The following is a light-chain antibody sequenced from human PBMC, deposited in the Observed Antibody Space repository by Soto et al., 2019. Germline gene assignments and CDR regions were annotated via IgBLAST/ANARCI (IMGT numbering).Light chain of an antibody. J-gene: IGKJ4*01. V-gene: IGKV1-12*01. CDR3: QQANSFPRT. Sequence: VVTTQSPATMSVSPGEGVTITCRASQAVSTWLAWYQQKPGDAPKLLIYAASTLQSGVPSRFSGSGSGTDFTLTIRSLQPEDFATYYCQQANSFPRTFGGGTKVDIK. CDR1: QAVSTW. CDR2: AAS.